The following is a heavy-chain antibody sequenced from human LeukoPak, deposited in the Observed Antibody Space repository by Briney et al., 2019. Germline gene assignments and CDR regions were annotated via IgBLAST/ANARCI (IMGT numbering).Heavy chain of an antibody. CDR3: ARENLGFGELDYYYYYMDV. J-gene: IGHJ6*03. V-gene: IGHV1-69*05. CDR2: IIPIFGTA. CDR1: GGTFSSYA. D-gene: IGHD3-10*01. Sequence: SSVKVTCKASGGTFSSYAISLVRQAPGQGLEWMGRIIPIFGTANYAQKFQGRVTITTDESTSTAYMKLSSLRSEDTAVYYCARENLGFGELDYYYYYMDVWGKGTTATVSS.